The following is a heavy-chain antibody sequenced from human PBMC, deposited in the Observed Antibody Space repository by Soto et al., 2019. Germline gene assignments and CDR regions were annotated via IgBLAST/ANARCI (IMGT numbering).Heavy chain of an antibody. CDR2: ISSSSSTI. D-gene: IGHD6-13*01. CDR1: GFTFSGYS. Sequence: TGGSLRLSCAASGFTFSGYSMNWVRQAPGKGLEWVSYISSSSSTIYYADSVKGRFTISRDNAKKSLYLQMNSLRAEDTAVYYCASSSSKYYYYYYMDVWGKGTTVTVSS. V-gene: IGHV3-48*01. J-gene: IGHJ6*03. CDR3: ASSSSKYYYYYYMDV.